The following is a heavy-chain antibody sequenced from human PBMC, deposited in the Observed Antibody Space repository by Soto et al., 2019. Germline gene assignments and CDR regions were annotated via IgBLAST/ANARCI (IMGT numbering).Heavy chain of an antibody. D-gene: IGHD6-19*01. V-gene: IGHV5-51*01. CDR1: GYSFTTCW. J-gene: IGHJ6*02. CDR2: IYPRDSDT. Sequence: GESLEISCKASGYSFTTCWISWVRQMPGKGLEWMGIIYPRDSDTKYSPSLQGQVSISADTSISTAYLQWTSLKASDAAMYYCARSSRGAYGSGWYSPSGYYNYGIDVWGQGTKVTVSS. CDR3: ARSSRGAYGSGWYSPSGYYNYGIDV.